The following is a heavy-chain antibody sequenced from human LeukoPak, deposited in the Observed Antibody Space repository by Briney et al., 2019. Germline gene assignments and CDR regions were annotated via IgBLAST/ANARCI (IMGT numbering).Heavy chain of an antibody. J-gene: IGHJ4*02. D-gene: IGHD2-15*01. CDR2: FDPEDGET. V-gene: IGHV1-24*01. CDR3: ATRGCSGGSCYSYFDY. Sequence: GASVKVSCKVSGYTLTELSMHWVRQAPGKGLEWMGGFDPEDGETIYAQKFQGRVTMTEDTSTDTAYMELSSLRSEDTAVYYCATRGCSGGSCYSYFDYWAREPWSPSPQ. CDR1: GYTLTELS.